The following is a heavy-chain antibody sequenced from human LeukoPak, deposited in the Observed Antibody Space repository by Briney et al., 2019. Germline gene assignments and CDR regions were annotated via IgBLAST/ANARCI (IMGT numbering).Heavy chain of an antibody. CDR3: AKRETDSSSWYNYYYYGMDV. J-gene: IGHJ6*02. CDR1: GGSISSYY. V-gene: IGHV4-4*07. D-gene: IGHD6-13*01. Sequence: SETLSLTCTVSGGSISSYYWSWIRQPAGKGLEWIGRFYISGSTNYNPSLKSRVTISVDKSKNQFSLKLSSVTAPDTAVYYCAKRETDSSSWYNYYYYGMDVWGQGTTVTVSS. CDR2: FYISGST.